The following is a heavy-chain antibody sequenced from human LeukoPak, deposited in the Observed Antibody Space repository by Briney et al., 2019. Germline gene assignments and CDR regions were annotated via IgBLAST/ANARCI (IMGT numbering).Heavy chain of an antibody. CDR3: ARDLSTSYPVEGWFDP. J-gene: IGHJ5*02. CDR2: MNPNSGNT. V-gene: IGHV1-8*03. D-gene: IGHD2-2*01. Sequence: ASVKVSCKASGYTFTSYDINWVRQATGQGLEWMGWMNPNSGNTGYAQKFQGRVTITRNTSISTAYMELSSLRSEDTAVYYCARDLSTSYPVEGWFDPWGQGTLVTVSS. CDR1: GYTFTSYD.